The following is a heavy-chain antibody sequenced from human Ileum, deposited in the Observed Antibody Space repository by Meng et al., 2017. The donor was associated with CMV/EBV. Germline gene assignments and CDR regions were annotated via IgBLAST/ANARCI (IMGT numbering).Heavy chain of an antibody. D-gene: IGHD2-21*01. Sequence: VGSDACAGSYWSWFRPPPGTGLQWLGHIYTGGRAYSYPSLKSRLTISLDTSKNQFSLSLRSVTAADTAVYYCARGSVIASAVSFDHWGQGTLVTVSS. CDR2: IYTGGRA. CDR1: VGSDACAGSY. CDR3: ARGSVIASAVSFDH. J-gene: IGHJ4*02. V-gene: IGHV4-30-4*01.